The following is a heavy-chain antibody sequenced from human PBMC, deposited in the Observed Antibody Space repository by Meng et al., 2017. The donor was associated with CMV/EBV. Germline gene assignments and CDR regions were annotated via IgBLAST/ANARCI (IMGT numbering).Heavy chain of an antibody. Sequence: KVSCKGSGYRFTTYWIGWVRQMPGKGLEWMGIIYPGDSDTRYSPSFQGQVTISADKSIRSAYLHWSSLKASDTAMYYCARMGARLDYWGQGTLVTVSS. D-gene: IGHD1-26*01. CDR2: IYPGDSDT. CDR3: ARMGARLDY. CDR1: GYRFTTYW. J-gene: IGHJ4*02. V-gene: IGHV5-51*01.